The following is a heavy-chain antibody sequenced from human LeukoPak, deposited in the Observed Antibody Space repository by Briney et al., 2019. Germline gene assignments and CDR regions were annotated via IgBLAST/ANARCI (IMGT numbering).Heavy chain of an antibody. CDR1: GGSFSGYY. CDR3: ARERNEWRDGYNLDYYYYKDV. D-gene: IGHD5-24*01. J-gene: IGHJ6*03. CDR2: INHSGST. V-gene: IGHV4-34*01. Sequence: SETLSLTCAVYGGSFSGYYWSWIRQPPGKGLEWIGEINHSGSTNYNPSLKTRVTISVDTSKNLFSLKLSSVTAADTAMYYCARERNEWRDGYNLDYYYYKDVWGKGTTVTVSS.